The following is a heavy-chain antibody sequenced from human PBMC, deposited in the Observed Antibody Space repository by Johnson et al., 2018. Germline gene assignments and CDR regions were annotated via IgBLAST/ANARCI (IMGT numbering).Heavy chain of an antibody. V-gene: IGHV6-1*01. Sequence: QVQLQQSGPGLVKPSQTLSLTCVISGDSVSTNSAAWNWIRQSPSRGLEWLGRTYYRSQWYRDYTGSVKSRITIDPDTSKNQFSLKLNSVTPEDTSVYYCAREAYGSGKFYRGNSYYYYMDVWGKGTTVTVSS. CDR2: TYYRSQWYR. J-gene: IGHJ6*03. CDR3: AREAYGSGKFYRGNSYYYYMDV. CDR1: GDSVSTNSAA. D-gene: IGHD3-10*01.